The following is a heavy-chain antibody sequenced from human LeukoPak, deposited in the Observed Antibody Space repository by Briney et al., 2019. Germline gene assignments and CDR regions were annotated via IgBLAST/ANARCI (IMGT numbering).Heavy chain of an antibody. J-gene: IGHJ4*02. CDR1: GFTFSSYA. V-gene: IGHV3-30*04. CDR2: ISYDGSNK. CDR3: AGGYDFWSGYYRVGPFDY. D-gene: IGHD3-3*01. Sequence: GGSLRLSCAASGFTFSSYAMHWVRQAPGKGLEWVAVISYDGSNKYYADSVKGRFTISRDNSKNTLYLQMNGLRAEDTAVYYCAGGYDFWSGYYRVGPFDYWGQGTLVTVSS.